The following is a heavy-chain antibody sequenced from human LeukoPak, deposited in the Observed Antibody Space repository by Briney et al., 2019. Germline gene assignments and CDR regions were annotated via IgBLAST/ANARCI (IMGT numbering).Heavy chain of an antibody. CDR2: ISYDGSNK. D-gene: IGHD2-2*01. Sequence: GGSLRLSCAASGFTFSSYGMHWVRQAPGKGLEWVAVISYDGSNKYYADSVKGRFTISRDNSKNTLYLQMNSLRAEDTAVYYCAKDLKNLGQLLSPFDYWGQGTLVIVSS. CDR1: GFTFSSYG. V-gene: IGHV3-30*18. J-gene: IGHJ4*02. CDR3: AKDLKNLGQLLSPFDY.